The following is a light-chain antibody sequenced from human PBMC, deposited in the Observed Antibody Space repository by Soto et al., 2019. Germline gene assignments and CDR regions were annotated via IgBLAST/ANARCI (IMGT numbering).Light chain of an antibody. J-gene: IGKJ1*01. CDR1: QSITNNY. Sequence: EIVLTQSPGTLSFSPGERATLSCRASQSITNNYLAWYQQKAGQVPRLLLYGSSTRPPGIPDRFSGSGSGTDFPITITRLEPDDFAVYYCQHYGSSPRTFGQGTKVEIK. CDR2: GSS. CDR3: QHYGSSPRT. V-gene: IGKV3-20*01.